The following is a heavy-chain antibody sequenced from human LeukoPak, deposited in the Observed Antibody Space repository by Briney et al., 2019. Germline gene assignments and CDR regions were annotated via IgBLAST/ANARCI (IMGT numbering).Heavy chain of an antibody. V-gene: IGHV3-23*01. Sequence: GGSLRLSCAASGFTFSSYAMSWVRQAPGKGLEWVSAISGSGGSTYYADSMKGRFTISRDNAKNTLYLQMNSLRAEDTAVYYCARDNAVTLDYWGQGTLVTVSS. CDR1: GFTFSSYA. CDR2: ISGSGGST. D-gene: IGHD6-19*01. J-gene: IGHJ4*02. CDR3: ARDNAVTLDY.